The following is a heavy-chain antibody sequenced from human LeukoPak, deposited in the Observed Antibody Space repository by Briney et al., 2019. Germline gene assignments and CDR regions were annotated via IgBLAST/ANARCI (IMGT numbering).Heavy chain of an antibody. CDR2: IQQDGSEK. CDR1: GFIFSRYW. V-gene: IGHV3-7*01. Sequence: GGSLRLSCAASGFIFSRYWMSWVRQAPGKGLEWVANIQQDGSEKYYVDSVKGRFTISRDNAKNTLYLQMNSLRAEDTAVYYCARDTLRFLEWLLYERAFDIWGQGTMVTVSS. CDR3: ARDTLRFLEWLLYERAFDI. J-gene: IGHJ3*02. D-gene: IGHD3-3*01.